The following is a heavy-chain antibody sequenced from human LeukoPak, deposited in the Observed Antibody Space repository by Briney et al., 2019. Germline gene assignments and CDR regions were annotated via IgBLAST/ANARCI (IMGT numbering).Heavy chain of an antibody. J-gene: IGHJ6*02. CDR3: ARIPGGYYYGMDV. CDR1: GFTFSSYS. D-gene: IGHD3-16*01. Sequence: GGSLRLSCAASGFTFSSYSMNWVRQARGKGLEWVSYISSRSSNIYYADSLKGRFTISRDNAKNSLYLQMNSLRDEDTAVYYCARIPGGYYYGMDVWGQGTTVTVSS. CDR2: ISSRSSNI. V-gene: IGHV3-48*02.